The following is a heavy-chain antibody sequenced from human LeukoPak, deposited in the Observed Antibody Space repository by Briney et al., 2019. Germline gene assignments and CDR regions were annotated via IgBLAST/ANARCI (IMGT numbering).Heavy chain of an antibody. CDR1: GFTFSSYS. Sequence: PGGSLRLSCAASGFTFSSYSMDWVRQAPGKGLEWVSSISSSSNYIYYEDSLKGRFTISRDNAKNTLYLEVNSLRAEDTAAYFCARGDRTGYFFDNWGQGTLVTVSS. D-gene: IGHD3-9*01. CDR3: ARGDRTGYFFDN. V-gene: IGHV3-21*01. J-gene: IGHJ4*02. CDR2: ISSSSNYI.